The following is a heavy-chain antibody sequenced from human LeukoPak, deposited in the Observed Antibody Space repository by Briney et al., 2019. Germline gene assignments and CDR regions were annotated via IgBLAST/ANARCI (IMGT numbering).Heavy chain of an antibody. CDR3: ARQGLGQWLAEYYFDN. D-gene: IGHD6-19*01. J-gene: IGHJ4*02. Sequence: SETLSLTCTVSGGSISSYYWSWIRQPPGKGLEWIGYIYYSGSTNYNPSLKSRVTISVDTSKNQFSLKLSSVTAADTAVYYCARQGLGQWLAEYYFDNWGQGTLVTVSS. CDR2: IYYSGST. CDR1: GGSISSYY. V-gene: IGHV4-59*08.